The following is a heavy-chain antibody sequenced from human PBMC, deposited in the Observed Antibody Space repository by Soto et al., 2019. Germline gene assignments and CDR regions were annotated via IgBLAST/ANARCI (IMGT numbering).Heavy chain of an antibody. D-gene: IGHD3-3*01. CDR1: GFTLSSYG. J-gene: IGHJ4*02. CDR3: AQEMEWRGGFDY. V-gene: IGHV3-30*18. Sequence: QVQLVESGGGVVQTGRSLRLSCAASGFTLSSYGMHWVRQAPGKGLEWVEVISYDGSNKYYADSVKGRFTISRDNSKKTLYLQMNSLRAEDTAVYYCAQEMEWRGGFDYWGQGTLVTVSS. CDR2: ISYDGSNK.